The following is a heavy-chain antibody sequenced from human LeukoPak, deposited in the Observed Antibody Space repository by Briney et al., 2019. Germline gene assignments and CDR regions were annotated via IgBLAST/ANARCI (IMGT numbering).Heavy chain of an antibody. J-gene: IGHJ4*02. CDR1: GFTFGSYA. V-gene: IGHV3-23*01. CDR3: ARDRDYPRDQFDY. D-gene: IGHD4-17*01. Sequence: GGSLRLSCAASGFTFGSYAMSWVRQAPGKGLERVSAISANGASPWYADSVRGRSTISRDNSKNTVYLQMQSLRAEDTAVYFCARDRDYPRDQFDYWGQGALVTVSS. CDR2: ISANGASP.